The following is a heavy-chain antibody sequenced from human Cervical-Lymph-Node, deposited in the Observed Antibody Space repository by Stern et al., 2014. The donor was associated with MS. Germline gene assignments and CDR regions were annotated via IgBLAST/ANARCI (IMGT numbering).Heavy chain of an antibody. V-gene: IGHV1-8*01. CDR1: GYTFTSYD. J-gene: IGHJ6*02. Sequence: VQLVESGAEVKKPGASGKVSCKASGYTFTSYDINWGRQATGQGLEWMGWMNPNSGNTGYAQKFQGRFTMTRNTSISTAYMELSSLRSEDTAVYYCARDFPADYYYGMDVWGQGTTVTVSS. CDR3: ARDFPADYYYGMDV. CDR2: MNPNSGNT.